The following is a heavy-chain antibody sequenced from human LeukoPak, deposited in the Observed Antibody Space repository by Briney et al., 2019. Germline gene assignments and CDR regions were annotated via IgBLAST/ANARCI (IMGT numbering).Heavy chain of an antibody. Sequence: GGSLRLSCATSGFTFSSYSMNWVRQAPGKGLEWVSSITSNSNYIYYADSVKGRFTISRDNAKNSLYLQMNSLRADDTAVYYCARDPGIEDYWGQGTLVTVSS. CDR2: ITSNSNYI. J-gene: IGHJ4*02. D-gene: IGHD2-21*01. CDR3: ARDPGIEDY. CDR1: GFTFSSYS. V-gene: IGHV3-21*01.